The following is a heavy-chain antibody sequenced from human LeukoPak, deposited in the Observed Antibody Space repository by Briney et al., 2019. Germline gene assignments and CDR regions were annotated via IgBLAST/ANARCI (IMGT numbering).Heavy chain of an antibody. J-gene: IGHJ4*02. CDR2: INRNGGGT. Sequence: VGSLRVSCAASGFTFSGYCMDWVRQAPGKGLEWVSGINRNGGGTGYADSVKGRVTISRDNAKSSAYLQMNSLRAEDTALYYCASGGIYYGAAFDFWGQGSLVTVSA. CDR1: GFTFSGYC. CDR3: ASGGIYYGAAFDF. V-gene: IGHV3-20*04. D-gene: IGHD1-26*01.